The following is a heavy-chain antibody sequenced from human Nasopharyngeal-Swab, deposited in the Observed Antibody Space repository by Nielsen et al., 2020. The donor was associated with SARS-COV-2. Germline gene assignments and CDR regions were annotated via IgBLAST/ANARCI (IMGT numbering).Heavy chain of an antibody. D-gene: IGHD2/OR15-2a*01. CDR1: GFTFSNYR. CDR2: INGDGSSL. CDR3: ARGRGSSTSMIGY. Sequence: GESLKISCAASGFTFSNYRMHWVRQALGKGLVWVSRINGDGSSLNYADFVKGRFTISTDNAKSTLYLEMNSLRAEDTAVYYCARGRGSSTSMIGYWGQGTLVTVSS. J-gene: IGHJ4*02. V-gene: IGHV3-74*01.